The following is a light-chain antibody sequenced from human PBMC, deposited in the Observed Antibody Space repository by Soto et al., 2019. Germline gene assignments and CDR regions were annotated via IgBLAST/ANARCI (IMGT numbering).Light chain of an antibody. V-gene: IGKV3D-15*01. J-gene: IGKJ1*01. CDR1: QSVTTGH. CDR3: KQYNNWPPWT. Sequence: DIALTQSAGSLSLCPGEGASLXCRASQSVTTGHRAWYQQRPGQAPRVLXXGTSSRATGIQERLSGSGSGREFTLNISSLQSEDFAVYYCKQYNNWPPWTFGQGTKVDIK. CDR2: GTS.